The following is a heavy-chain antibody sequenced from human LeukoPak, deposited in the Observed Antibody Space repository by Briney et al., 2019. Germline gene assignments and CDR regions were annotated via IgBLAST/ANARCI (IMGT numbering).Heavy chain of an antibody. CDR1: GFTFSSYA. CDR2: ISGSGGST. D-gene: IGHD3-16*02. CDR3: TTEYDYVWGSYRYILSLDY. Sequence: GGSLRLSCAASGFTFSSYAMSWVRQAPGKGLEWVSAISGSGGSTYYADSVKGRFTISRDNSKNTLYLQMNSLRAEDTAVYYCTTEYDYVWGSYRYILSLDYWGQGTLVTVSS. J-gene: IGHJ4*02. V-gene: IGHV3-23*01.